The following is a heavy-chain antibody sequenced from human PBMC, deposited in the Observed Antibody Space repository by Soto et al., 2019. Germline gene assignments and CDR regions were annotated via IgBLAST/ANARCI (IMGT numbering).Heavy chain of an antibody. V-gene: IGHV3-11*06. CDR1: GFPFNDYY. CDR3: VRGGGGGLFEH. CDR2: ISPKSTFR. Sequence: QVHLVESGGGLVKPGGSLRLSCATSGFPFNDYYMTWIRQAPGKGLEWLSHISPKSTFRNYADSVKGRFTISRDNTESSLFLQMNSLGVDDTAVYSCVRGGGGGLFEHWGQGVVVTVSS. D-gene: IGHD2-21*01. J-gene: IGHJ4*02.